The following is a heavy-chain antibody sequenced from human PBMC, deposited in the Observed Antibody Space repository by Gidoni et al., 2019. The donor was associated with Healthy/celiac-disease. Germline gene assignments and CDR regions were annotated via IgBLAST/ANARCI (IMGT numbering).Heavy chain of an antibody. CDR3: ARGTVGPWGAQANGAAAGGNWFDP. CDR2: INHSGST. V-gene: IGHV4-34*01. Sequence: QVQLQQWGAGLLKPSETLSLTCAVYGGSFSGYYWSWIRQPPGKGLDWIGEINHSGSTNHNPSLKSRVTISVDTSKNQFSLKLSSVTAADTAVYYCARGTVGPWGAQANGAAAGGNWFDPWGQGTLVTVSS. J-gene: IGHJ5*02. D-gene: IGHD6-13*01. CDR1: GGSFSGYY.